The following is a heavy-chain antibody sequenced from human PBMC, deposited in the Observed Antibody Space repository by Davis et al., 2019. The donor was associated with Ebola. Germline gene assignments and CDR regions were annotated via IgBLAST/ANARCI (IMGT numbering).Heavy chain of an antibody. V-gene: IGHV4-30-4*01. CDR2: IYHSGTT. CDR1: GGSTSSGDYY. D-gene: IGHD3-3*01. CDR3: ARGRSQMETYYDFWSGYYTGAWFDP. Sequence: PSETLSLTCTVSGGSTSSGDYYWSWIRQPPGKGLEWIGYIYHSGTTYYNSSLKSRLTISVDTSKNHFSLKLTSVTAADTAVYYCARGRSQMETYYDFWSGYYTGAWFDPWGQGTLVTVSS. J-gene: IGHJ5*02.